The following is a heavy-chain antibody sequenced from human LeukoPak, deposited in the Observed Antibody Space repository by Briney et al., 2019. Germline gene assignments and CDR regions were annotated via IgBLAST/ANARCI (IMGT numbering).Heavy chain of an antibody. Sequence: GGSLRLSCATSGFTFSSYSMTWVRKAPGKELEWVSSISSSSSYIYYADSVKGRFTISRDNAKNSVFLQMNNLRAEDTAIYYCARRGYHDSSGYDYWGQGTLVTVSS. D-gene: IGHD3-22*01. CDR3: ARRGYHDSSGYDY. J-gene: IGHJ4*02. CDR1: GFTFSSYS. V-gene: IGHV3-21*06. CDR2: ISSSSSYI.